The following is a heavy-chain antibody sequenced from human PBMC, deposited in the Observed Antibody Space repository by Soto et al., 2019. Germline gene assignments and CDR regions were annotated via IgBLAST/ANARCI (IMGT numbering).Heavy chain of an antibody. Sequence: SETLSLTCTVSGGSISSYYWSWIRQPPGKGLEWIGYIYYSGSTNYNPSLKSRVTISVDTSKNQFSLKLSSVTAADTAVYYCARDYGDYDGPGRDAFDIWGQGTMVTVSS. V-gene: IGHV4-59*08. CDR3: ARDYGDYDGPGRDAFDI. CDR2: IYYSGST. CDR1: GGSISSYY. D-gene: IGHD4-17*01. J-gene: IGHJ3*02.